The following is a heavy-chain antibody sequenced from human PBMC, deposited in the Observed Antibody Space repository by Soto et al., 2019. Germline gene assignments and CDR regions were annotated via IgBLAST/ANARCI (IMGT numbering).Heavy chain of an antibody. V-gene: IGHV1-18*04. D-gene: IGHD3-10*01. Sequence: QVQLVQSGAEVKKPGASVKVSCKASGYTFTSYGISWVRQAPGQGLEWMGWISAYNGNTNYAQKLQGRVTMTTATATSTAYMGLRGLRSDDTAVYYCAGVPKGAYGSGSTDYWGQGTLVTVSS. CDR1: GYTFTSYG. CDR3: AGVPKGAYGSGSTDY. CDR2: ISAYNGNT. J-gene: IGHJ4*02.